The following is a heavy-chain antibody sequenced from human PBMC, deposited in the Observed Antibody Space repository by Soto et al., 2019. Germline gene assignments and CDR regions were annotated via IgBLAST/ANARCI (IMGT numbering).Heavy chain of an antibody. CDR3: ARDQSSTVITSTHFDP. J-gene: IGHJ5*02. Sequence: EVQLLESGGGLVQPGGSLRLSCAASGFTFSSYAMSWVRQAPGKGLEWVSAISGSGGSTYYADSVKGRFTISRDNSRNTMYLEMNDLRPDDAALYYCARDQSSTVITSTHFDPWGQGTRVTVSS. D-gene: IGHD4-17*01. CDR2: ISGSGGST. V-gene: IGHV3-23*01. CDR1: GFTFSSYA.